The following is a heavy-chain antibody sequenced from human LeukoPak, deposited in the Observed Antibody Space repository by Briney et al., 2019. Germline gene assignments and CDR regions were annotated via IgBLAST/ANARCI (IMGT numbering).Heavy chain of an antibody. J-gene: IGHJ3*02. Sequence: SETLSLTCSVYGGSLSGYYWSWIRQTPGQGLGLIGEINHSGSTTYYPSFKSRVTISVDTSKNQFSLKLSSVTAADTAVYYCARVAYYYDSSGFAHDAFDIWGQGTMVTVSS. D-gene: IGHD3-22*01. CDR1: GGSLSGYY. CDR2: INHSGST. CDR3: ARVAYYYDSSGFAHDAFDI. V-gene: IGHV4-34*01.